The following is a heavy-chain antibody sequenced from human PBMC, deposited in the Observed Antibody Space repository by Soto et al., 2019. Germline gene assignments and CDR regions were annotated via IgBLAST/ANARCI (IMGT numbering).Heavy chain of an antibody. J-gene: IGHJ4*02. CDR2: IFPGDSDT. CDR1: GYTFTNYW. V-gene: IGHV5-51*01. Sequence: PVESLKISCKAIGYTFTNYWICWFLQTPGKVLEWMGIIFPGDSDTRYNPSFEGQVTVSADESISTAYLQWNTLKASDTAMYYCVRPNFGALTHFDFWGQGTLVTVSS. D-gene: IGHD3-16*01. CDR3: VRPNFGALTHFDF.